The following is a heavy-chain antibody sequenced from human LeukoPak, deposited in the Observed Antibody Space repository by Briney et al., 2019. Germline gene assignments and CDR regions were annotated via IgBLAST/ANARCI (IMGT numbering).Heavy chain of an antibody. J-gene: IGHJ3*01. CDR2: IYYSGST. CDR1: GVSISSGGYY. CDR3: AGGSDVSTAFDF. Sequence: SQTLSLTCTDSGVSISSGGYYWTWIRLHPGKGLEWIGYIYYSGSTSYNPSLKSRITISGDTSKNQFSLKLNSVTAADTAVYYCAGGSDVSTAFDFWGQGTMVTVSS. D-gene: IGHD2/OR15-2a*01. V-gene: IGHV4-31*03.